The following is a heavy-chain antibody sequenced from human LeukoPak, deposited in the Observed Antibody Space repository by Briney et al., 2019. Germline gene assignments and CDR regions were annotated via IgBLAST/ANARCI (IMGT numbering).Heavy chain of an antibody. CDR3: AIGYCSGGSCYSRY. D-gene: IGHD2-15*01. J-gene: IGHJ4*02. CDR2: ISSSGSTI. CDR1: GFAFSGIS. Sequence: GGSLRLSCAASGFAFSGISMNWVRQAPGKGLEWVSYISSSGSTIYYADSVKGRFTISRDNAKNSLYLQMNSLRAEDTAVYYCAIGYCSGGSCYSRYWGQGTLVTVSS. V-gene: IGHV3-48*04.